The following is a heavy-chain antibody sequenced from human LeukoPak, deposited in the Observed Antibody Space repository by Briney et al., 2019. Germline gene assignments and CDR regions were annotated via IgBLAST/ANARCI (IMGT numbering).Heavy chain of an antibody. J-gene: IGHJ6*03. Sequence: GASVKVSCKVSGYTLTELSMHWARQAPGKGLEWMGGFDPEDGETIYAQKFQGRVTMTEDTSTDTAYMELSSLRSEDTAVYYCASGKDTAMVRYMDVWGKGTTVTISS. V-gene: IGHV1-24*01. CDR2: FDPEDGET. D-gene: IGHD5-18*01. CDR3: ASGKDTAMVRYMDV. CDR1: GYTLTELS.